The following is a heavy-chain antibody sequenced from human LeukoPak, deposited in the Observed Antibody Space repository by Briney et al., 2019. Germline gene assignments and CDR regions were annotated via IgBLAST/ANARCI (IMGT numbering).Heavy chain of an antibody. CDR2: IIPILGIA. Sequence: ASVKVSCKASGGTFSSYAISWVRQAPGQGLEWMGRIIPILGIANYAQKFQGRVTITADKSTSTAYMELSSLRSEDTAVYYRASHYDSSGSSDYWGQGTLVTVSS. J-gene: IGHJ4*02. CDR3: ASHYDSSGSSDY. V-gene: IGHV1-69*04. CDR1: GGTFSSYA. D-gene: IGHD3-22*01.